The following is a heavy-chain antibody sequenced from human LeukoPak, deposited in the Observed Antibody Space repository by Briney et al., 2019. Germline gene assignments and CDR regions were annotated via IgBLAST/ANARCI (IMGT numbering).Heavy chain of an antibody. CDR1: GFTFSDYF. Sequence: GGSLRLSCVASGFTFSDYFMSWIRQAPGKGLEWVSYIGHSGDSIFYVDSVKGRFTISRDSARDSVYLQMNSLRVEDAALYYCARGDSSSWYPAFDYWGQGTLVTVSS. CDR3: ARGDSSSWYPAFDY. CDR2: IGHSGDSI. V-gene: IGHV3-11*04. D-gene: IGHD6-13*01. J-gene: IGHJ4*02.